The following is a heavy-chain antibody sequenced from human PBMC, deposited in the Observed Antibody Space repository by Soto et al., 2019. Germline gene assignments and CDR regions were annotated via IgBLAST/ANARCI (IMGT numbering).Heavy chain of an antibody. CDR1: GVSVSYNSYY. J-gene: IGHJ4*02. Sequence: SETLSLTCSVSGVSVSYNSYYWGWIRQPPWKGLEWIGGIFYTGTTYYNPSLKDRLSISVDTSKNSFSLNLTSVTAADTAVYFCARLVVVAPVANVWGQGALVTVSS. D-gene: IGHD2-21*01. CDR3: ARLVVVAPVANV. V-gene: IGHV4-39*01. CDR2: IFYTGTT.